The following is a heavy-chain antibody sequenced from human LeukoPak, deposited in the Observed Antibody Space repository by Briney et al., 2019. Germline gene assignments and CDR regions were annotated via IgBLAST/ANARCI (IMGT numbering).Heavy chain of an antibody. CDR2: IHRSGRI. CDR1: GGSFSYYS. CDR3: TRQPGWYSDL. J-gene: IGHJ2*01. V-gene: IGHV4-34*01. Sequence: SETLSLTCAVSGGSFSYYSWSWIRQPPGKGLEWIGEIHRSGRIMYNPSLQSRVIISRDTSKNQFSLGLSSVTAADTGVYYCTRQPGWYSDLWGRGTLVTVSS.